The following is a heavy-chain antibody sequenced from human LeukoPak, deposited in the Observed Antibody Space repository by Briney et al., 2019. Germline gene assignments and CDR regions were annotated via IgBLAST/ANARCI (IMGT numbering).Heavy chain of an antibody. CDR1: GGSISSSSYY. CDR2: IYYSGST. V-gene: IGHV4-39*07. D-gene: IGHD3-10*01. J-gene: IGHJ4*02. Sequence: PSETLSLTCTVSGGSISSSSYYWGWIRQPPGKGLEWIANIYYSGSTYYNPSLKSRVTISVDTSKNQFSLKLSSVTAADTAVYYCASKAPRPVQTFDYWGQGTLVTVSS. CDR3: ASKAPRPVQTFDY.